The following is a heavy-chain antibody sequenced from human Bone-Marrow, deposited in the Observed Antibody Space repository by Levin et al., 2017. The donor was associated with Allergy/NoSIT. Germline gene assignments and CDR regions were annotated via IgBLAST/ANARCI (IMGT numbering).Heavy chain of an antibody. D-gene: IGHD3-3*01. CDR2: IYSGGTT. CDR3: AREGPDDFYFNY. J-gene: IGHJ4*02. Sequence: AGGSLRLSCAASGFTVSSSYMSWVRQAPGKGLEWVSVIYSGGTTYYADSVKGRFTISRDNSKNTLYLQMNSLRVEDTAVYHCAREGPDDFYFNYWGQGTQVTVSS. CDR1: GFTVSSSY. V-gene: IGHV3-66*02.